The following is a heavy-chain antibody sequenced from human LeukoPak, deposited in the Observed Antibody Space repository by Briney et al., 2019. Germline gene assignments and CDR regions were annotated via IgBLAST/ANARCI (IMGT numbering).Heavy chain of an antibody. J-gene: IGHJ4*02. CDR3: AKPLEGNRYSSGSSFDY. CDR2: ISGGGVGT. D-gene: IGHD6-19*01. Sequence: GGSLRLSCAASGFTFSTGMSWVRQAPGKGLEWVSGISGGGVGTYYADSVKGRFTISRDNSKNTLYLQMNSLRAEDTAVYYCAKPLEGNRYSSGSSFDYWGQGTLATVSS. CDR1: GFTFSTG. V-gene: IGHV3-23*01.